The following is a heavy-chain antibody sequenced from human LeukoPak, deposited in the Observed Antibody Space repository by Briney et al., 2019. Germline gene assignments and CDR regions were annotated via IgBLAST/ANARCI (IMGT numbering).Heavy chain of an antibody. CDR2: IYPGDSDT. J-gene: IGHJ4*02. D-gene: IGHD6-6*01. CDR3: ARQYINSSPFDY. CDR1: GYSFPNYW. V-gene: IGHV5-51*01. Sequence: GESLQISCKGSGYSFPNYWIAWVRQMPGKGLEWMGIIYPGDSDTRYSPSFQGRVTSSADKSITTAYLQWSRLQASDTAMYYCARQYINSSPFDYWGQGTLVTVSS.